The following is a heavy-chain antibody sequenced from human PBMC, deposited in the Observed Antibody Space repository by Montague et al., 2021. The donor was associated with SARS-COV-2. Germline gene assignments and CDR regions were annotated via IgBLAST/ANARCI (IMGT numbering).Heavy chain of an antibody. J-gene: IGHJ6*02. V-gene: IGHV4-39*07. D-gene: IGHD6-13*01. CDR3: ARVGRQQLVRLSGMDV. Sequence: SETLSLTCTVSGGSISSSSYYWGWIRQPPGTGLEWIGSIYYSGSTXYKPSLKSRVTISVDTSKNQFSLKLSSVTAADTAVYYCARVGRQQLVRLSGMDVWGQGTTVTVSS. CDR2: IYYSGST. CDR1: GGSISSSSYY.